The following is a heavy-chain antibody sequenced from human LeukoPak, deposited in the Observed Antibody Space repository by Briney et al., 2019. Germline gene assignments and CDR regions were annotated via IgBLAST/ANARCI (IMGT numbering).Heavy chain of an antibody. Sequence: PSETLSLTCTVSGGSVSSAAYYWSWIRQHPGKGLEWIGYIYFSGTTYYNPSLKSRVTISLDTSKNQFSLNLSSVTAADTAVYYCASGTQSSGSFFYYFDYWGQGTLVTVSS. CDR1: GGSVSSAAYY. J-gene: IGHJ4*02. V-gene: IGHV4-31*03. CDR2: IYFSGTT. CDR3: ASGTQSSGSFFYYFDY. D-gene: IGHD3-10*01.